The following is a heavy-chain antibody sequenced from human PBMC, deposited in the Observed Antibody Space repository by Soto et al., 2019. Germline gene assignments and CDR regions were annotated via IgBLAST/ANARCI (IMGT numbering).Heavy chain of an antibody. Sequence: QVQLVESGGGLVKPGGSLSLSCEASGFTFSTYYMSWIRQAPGKGLEWVSTITSGSTSTAYADSVKGRFTISRDDAKNSLYLQMNSLRAEDTALYYCGMEYYYTMDVWGQGTTVTVSS. V-gene: IGHV3-11*05. CDR3: GMEYYYTMDV. J-gene: IGHJ6*02. D-gene: IGHD3-3*01. CDR1: GFTFSTYY. CDR2: ITSGSTST.